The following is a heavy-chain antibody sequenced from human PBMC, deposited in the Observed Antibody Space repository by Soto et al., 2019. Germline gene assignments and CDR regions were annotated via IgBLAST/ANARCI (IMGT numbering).Heavy chain of an antibody. J-gene: IGHJ4*02. CDR3: AKELKWGATRSFDS. CDR1: GGTLSPYS. V-gene: IGHV3-23*01. CDR2: ISGDGGIT. D-gene: IGHD3-16*01. Sequence: ARGSLRLSWAASGGTLSPYSMSWFRQAPGKGLEWVSVISGDGGITLYADSVKGRFTISRDNSKNTLYLQMSSLRAEDTALYYCAKELKWGATRSFDSWGQAPLVTVSS.